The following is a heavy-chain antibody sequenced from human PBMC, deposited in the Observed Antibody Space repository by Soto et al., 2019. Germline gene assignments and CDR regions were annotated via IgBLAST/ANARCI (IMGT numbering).Heavy chain of an antibody. CDR2: FDPEDGET. Sequence: QVQLVQSGAEVKQPGASVKVSCKVSGYTLTEFFIQWVRQVPGNGLERVGGFDPEDGETAYGQKFQGRVSMTEDTSSDTAYRELTSLTSDDTAVYYCATDKEGRYFDWPTKRYSYYTTLDVWGQGTTVTVPS. J-gene: IGHJ6*01. D-gene: IGHD3-9*01. CDR3: ATDKEGRYFDWPTKRYSYYTTLDV. CDR1: GYTLTEFF. V-gene: IGHV1-24*01.